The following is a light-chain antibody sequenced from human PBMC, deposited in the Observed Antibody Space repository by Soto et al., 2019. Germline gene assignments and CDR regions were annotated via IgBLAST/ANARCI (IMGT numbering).Light chain of an antibody. CDR1: QTVTNNY. J-gene: IGKJ1*01. CDR2: DAS. V-gene: IGKV3-20*01. CDR3: QQCATSTLT. Sequence: EIVLTQSPGTLSLSPGERATLFCRASQTVTNNYIAWYQQKPGQPPRLLIDDASRRASGIPDRLSGSGSGTDFTLTISRLEPEDFAVYYCQQCATSTLTFGQGTKVDIK.